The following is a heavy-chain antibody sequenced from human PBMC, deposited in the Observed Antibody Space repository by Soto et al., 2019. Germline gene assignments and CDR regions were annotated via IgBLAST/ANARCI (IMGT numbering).Heavy chain of an antibody. J-gene: IGHJ4*02. Sequence: SYAMHWVRQAPGKGLEYVSAISSNGGSTYYADSVKGRFTISRDNSKNTLYLQMSSLRDEDTAVYYCATNIRRDVVARVSYFDYWGQGTLVTVSS. D-gene: IGHD5-12*01. CDR1: SYA. CDR2: ISSNGGST. V-gene: IGHV3-64D*08. CDR3: ATNIRRDVVARVSYFDY.